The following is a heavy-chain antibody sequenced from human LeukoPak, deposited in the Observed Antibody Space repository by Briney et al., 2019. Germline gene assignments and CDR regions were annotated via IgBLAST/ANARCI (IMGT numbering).Heavy chain of an antibody. CDR2: FDPEDGET. Sequence: ASVKVSCKVSGYTLTELSMHWVRQAPGKGLEWMGGFDPEDGETIYAQKFQGRVTMTEDTSTDTAYMELSSLRSEDTAVYYCATGPTTRYYYGSGSYPYPPFDYWGQRTLVTVSS. CDR1: GYTLTELS. CDR3: ATGPTTRYYYGSGSYPYPPFDY. J-gene: IGHJ4*02. D-gene: IGHD3-10*01. V-gene: IGHV1-24*01.